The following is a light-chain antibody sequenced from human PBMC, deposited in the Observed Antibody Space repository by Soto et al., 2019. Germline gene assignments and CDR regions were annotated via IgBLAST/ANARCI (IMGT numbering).Light chain of an antibody. Sequence: DIQMTQSPSSLSASVGDRVTITCRASQGISNYLAWYQQIPGKVPKLPIYAASTLHSGVPSQFSGSGSGTNFTLTISTLKLEDVATYSCKKYYSAPLTSGGGTKGISN. V-gene: IGKV1-27*01. CDR1: QGISNY. CDR2: AAS. J-gene: IGKJ4*01. CDR3: KKYYSAPLT.